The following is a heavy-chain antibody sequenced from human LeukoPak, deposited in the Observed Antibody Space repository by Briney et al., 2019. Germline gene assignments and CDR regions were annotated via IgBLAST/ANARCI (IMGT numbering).Heavy chain of an antibody. V-gene: IGHV3-21*01. D-gene: IGHD6-13*01. CDR2: ISSSSSYI. CDR1: GFTFSSYA. Sequence: KPGGSLRLSCAASGFTFSSYAMSWVRQAPGKGLEWVSSISSSSSYIYYADSVKGRFTISRDNAKNSLYLQMNSLRAEDTAVYYCARDKGEYSSSWYPGEGAFDIWGQGTMVTVSS. CDR3: ARDKGEYSSSWYPGEGAFDI. J-gene: IGHJ3*02.